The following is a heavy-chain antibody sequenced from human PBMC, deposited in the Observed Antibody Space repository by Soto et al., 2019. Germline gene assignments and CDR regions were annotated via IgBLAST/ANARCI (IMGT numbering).Heavy chain of an antibody. D-gene: IGHD4-17*01. CDR1: GGSISSYY. V-gene: IGHV4-59*01. CDR2: IYYSGST. Sequence: PSETLSLTCTVSGGSISSYYWSWIRQPPGKGLEWIGYIYYSGSTNYNPSLKSRVTISVDTSKNQFSLKLSSVTAADMAVYYCARWYGGYLDYWGQGTLVTVSS. CDR3: ARWYGGYLDY. J-gene: IGHJ4*02.